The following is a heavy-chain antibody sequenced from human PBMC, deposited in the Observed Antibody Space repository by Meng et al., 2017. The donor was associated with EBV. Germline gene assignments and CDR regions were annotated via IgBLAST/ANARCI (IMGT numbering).Heavy chain of an antibody. J-gene: IGHJ5*02. CDR3: ARVSFYDYWSGYSFNWFDP. CDR2: VYYSGNS. CDR1: VDSISSRSYY. Sequence: QLQLYQSGPGLVKPSEXLSLTCTVAVDSISSRSYYWGWIRQSPGKGLEWIGNVYYSGNSYYNPSLKSRVTISVDTSKNQFYLKLISVTAADTAVYFCARVSFYDYWSGYSFNWFDPWGQGTLVTVSS. V-gene: IGHV4-39*01. D-gene: IGHD3-3*01.